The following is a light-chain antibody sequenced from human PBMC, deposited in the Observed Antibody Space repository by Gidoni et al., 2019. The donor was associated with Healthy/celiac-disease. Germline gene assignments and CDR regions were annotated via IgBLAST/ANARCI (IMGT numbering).Light chain of an antibody. V-gene: IGKV1-33*01. Sequence: DIQMTKSPSSLSASVGDIVTITCQASQDISNYLNGYQQKPGKAPKLLLYDASNLETGVPSRFRGSGSGTDFTSTISSLQPEDMATYYCQQYDNLPITFGQGTRLEIK. CDR3: QQYDNLPIT. CDR2: DAS. CDR1: QDISNY. J-gene: IGKJ5*01.